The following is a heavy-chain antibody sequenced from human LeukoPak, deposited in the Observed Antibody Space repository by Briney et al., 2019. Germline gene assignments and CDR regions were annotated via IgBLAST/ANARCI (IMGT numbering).Heavy chain of an antibody. CDR3: ARVITMVRGVSGGYYMDV. Sequence: GGSLRLSCAASGFTFSSYGMHWVRQAPGKGLEWVAVISYDGSNKYYADSVKGRFTISRDNSKNTLYLQMNSLRAEDTAVYYCARVITMVRGVSGGYYMDVWGKGTTVTVSS. J-gene: IGHJ6*03. V-gene: IGHV3-30*19. D-gene: IGHD3-10*01. CDR2: ISYDGSNK. CDR1: GFTFSSYG.